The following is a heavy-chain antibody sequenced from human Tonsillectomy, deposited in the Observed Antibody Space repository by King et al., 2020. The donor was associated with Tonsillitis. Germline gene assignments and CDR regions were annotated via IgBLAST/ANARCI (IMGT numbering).Heavy chain of an antibody. CDR3: ARAFCSSTSCMRAWFDP. Sequence: VQLVESGGGLVQPGGSLRLSCAASGFTVSSNYMSWVRQAPGKGLEWVSVIYSGGRTYYADSLKGRFTISRDSSTNTLYLQMNSLRAEDTAVFYCARAFCSSTSCMRAWFDPWGQGTLVTVSS. CDR2: IYSGGRT. D-gene: IGHD2-2*01. V-gene: IGHV3-66*01. J-gene: IGHJ5*02. CDR1: GFTVSSNY.